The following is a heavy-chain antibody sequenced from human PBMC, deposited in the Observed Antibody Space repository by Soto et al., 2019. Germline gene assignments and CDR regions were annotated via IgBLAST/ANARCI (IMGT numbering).Heavy chain of an antibody. CDR3: ARVYSVNYYWYDP. CDR1: GDSVASNSAA. J-gene: IGHJ5*02. CDR2: TYYRYKWYN. D-gene: IGHD1-26*01. V-gene: IGHV6-1*01. Sequence: SQSLSLTCASSGDSVASNSAAWNWIRQSPSRGLEWLGRTYYRYKWYNDYAVSVKSRITINPDTSKNQFSLQLNSVTPETTAVYYCARVYSVNYYWYDPWGHGTLDTVSS.